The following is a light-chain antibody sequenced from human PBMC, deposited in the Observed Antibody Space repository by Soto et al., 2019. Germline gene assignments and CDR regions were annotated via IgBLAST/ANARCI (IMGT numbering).Light chain of an antibody. J-gene: IGLJ2*01. Sequence: SYELTQPPSVSVAPGQTARISCGGKNIGSKSVHWEQQKPGQATVLVVYDESDRPSGIPERFSGSNSGNTATLTIRMVEAGDEASSYYQVVDSSSDHRVVGGWRKLTVL. CDR2: DES. V-gene: IGLV3-21*02. CDR1: NIGSKS. CDR3: QVVDSSSDHRV.